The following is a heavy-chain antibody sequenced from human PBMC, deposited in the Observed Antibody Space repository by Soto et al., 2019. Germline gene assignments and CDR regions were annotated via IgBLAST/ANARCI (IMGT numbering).Heavy chain of an antibody. Sequence: SETLSLTCTASGGSVRSYYWSWIRQPPGEGLEWIGNIYYSGSTNYNPSLKSRVTISVDTSKNQFSLKLSSVTAADTAMYYCATEAGLRYPFDPWGQGTLVTVSS. CDR3: ATEAGLRYPFDP. CDR1: GGSVRSYY. J-gene: IGHJ5*02. CDR2: IYYSGST. V-gene: IGHV4-59*02. D-gene: IGHD3-9*01.